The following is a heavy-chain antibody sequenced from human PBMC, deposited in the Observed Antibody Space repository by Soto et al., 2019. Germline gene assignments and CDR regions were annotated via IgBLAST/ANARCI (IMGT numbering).Heavy chain of an antibody. CDR2: IYRSGST. CDR3: ARRHGDYDYYYYYMDV. D-gene: IGHD4-17*01. J-gene: IGHJ6*03. CDR1: GDSVRNQY. V-gene: IGHV4-4*09. Sequence: PSETLSLTCTVSGDSVRNQYWSWIRRPPGRGLEWIGYIYRSGSTKYNPSLKSRLTISVDTSKNQFSLKLSSVTAADTAVYYCARRHGDYDYYYYYMDVWGKGTTVTVS.